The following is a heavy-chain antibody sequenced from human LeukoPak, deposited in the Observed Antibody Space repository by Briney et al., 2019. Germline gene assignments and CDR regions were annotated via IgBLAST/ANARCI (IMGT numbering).Heavy chain of an antibody. CDR3: ARANRQESYYYYSMDV. CDR1: RGTFSSYA. J-gene: IGHJ6*03. D-gene: IGHD1-14*01. Sequence: SVKVSCKASRGTFSSYAISWVRQAPGQGLEWMGGIIPIFGTANYAQKFQGRVTITADKSTSTAYMELSSLRSEDTAVYYCARANRQESYYYYSMDVWGKGTTVTVSS. V-gene: IGHV1-69*06. CDR2: IIPIFGTA.